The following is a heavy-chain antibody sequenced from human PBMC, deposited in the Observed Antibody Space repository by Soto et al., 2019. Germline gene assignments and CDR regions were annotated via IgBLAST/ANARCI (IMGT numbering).Heavy chain of an antibody. CDR3: ARGEVVGATNQDYYYGMDV. D-gene: IGHD1-26*01. J-gene: IGHJ6*02. Sequence: GGSLRLSCAASGFTFSSYSMNWVRQAPGKGLEWVSYISSSSSTIYYADSVKGRFTISRDNAKNSLYLQMNSLRDEDTAVYYCARGEVVGATNQDYYYGMDVWGQGTTVTVSS. V-gene: IGHV3-48*02. CDR1: GFTFSSYS. CDR2: ISSSSSTI.